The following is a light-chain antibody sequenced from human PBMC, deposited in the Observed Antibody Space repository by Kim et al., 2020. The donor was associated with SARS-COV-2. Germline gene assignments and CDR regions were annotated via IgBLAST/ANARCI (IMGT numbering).Light chain of an antibody. V-gene: IGLV2-8*01. CDR1: SNDVGDNKF. J-gene: IGLJ1*01. Sequence: PGQSVTISCSGTSNDVGDNKFFSWYQQHPGKAPKVLIYEVTQRPSGVPDRFSGSKSGNTASLTVSGLQPQDEADYYCSSYAGSRFVFGTGTKVTVL. CDR3: SSYAGSRFV. CDR2: EVT.